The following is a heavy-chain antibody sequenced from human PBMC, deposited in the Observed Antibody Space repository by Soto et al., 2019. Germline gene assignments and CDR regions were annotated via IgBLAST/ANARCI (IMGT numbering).Heavy chain of an antibody. V-gene: IGHV3-30-3*01. CDR2: ISYDGSNK. J-gene: IGHJ6*02. CDR3: ARDYCSSTSCYPGYYYYYGMDV. D-gene: IGHD2-2*01. CDR1: GFTFSSYA. Sequence: QVQLVESGGGVVQPGRSLRLSCAASGFTFSSYAMHWVRQAPGKGLEWVAVISYDGSNKYYADSVKGRFTISRDNSKNTLYLQMNSLRAEDTAVYYCARDYCSSTSCYPGYYYYYGMDVWGQGTTVTVSS.